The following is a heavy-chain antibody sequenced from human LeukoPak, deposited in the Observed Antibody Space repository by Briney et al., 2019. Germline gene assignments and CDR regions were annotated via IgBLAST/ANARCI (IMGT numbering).Heavy chain of an antibody. CDR2: FYSGGAT. Sequence: PGGSLRLSCAASGFTVINNYMYWVRQAPGKGLEWVSMFYSGGATYYIDSVKGRFTISRDNFKNTLNLQTNNLRPEDTAVYYCARGNPSSRHWGQGTLVTVSS. CDR1: GFTVINNY. J-gene: IGHJ4*02. D-gene: IGHD1-14*01. CDR3: ARGNPSSRH. V-gene: IGHV3-66*02.